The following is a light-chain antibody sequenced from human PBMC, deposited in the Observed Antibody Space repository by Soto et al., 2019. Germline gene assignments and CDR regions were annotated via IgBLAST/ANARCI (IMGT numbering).Light chain of an antibody. J-gene: IGKJ4*01. V-gene: IGKV3-20*01. CDR3: QHYNNWVGT. CDR2: GTS. CDR1: QSVGSSY. Sequence: EVVLTQSPGTLSLSPGERATLSCRASQSVGSSYLAWYQQKPGQAPRVLIYGTSSRATGIPDRFSGSGSGTEFTLTISSLQSEDFTVYYCQHYNNWVGTFGGGTKVDIK.